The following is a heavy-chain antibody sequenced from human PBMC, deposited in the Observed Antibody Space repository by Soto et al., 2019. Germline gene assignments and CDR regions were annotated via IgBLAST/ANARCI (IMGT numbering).Heavy chain of an antibody. CDR2: ISAYNGNT. J-gene: IGHJ4*02. CDR1: GYTFTSYG. Sequence: ASVKVSCKASGYTFTSYGISWVRQAPGQGLEWMGWISAYNGNTNYAQKLQGRVTMTTDTSTSTAYMELRSLRSDDTAVYYCAREYLWQLLGRRATPIDFPGQGTLVTVS. V-gene: IGHV1-18*01. D-gene: IGHD6-19*01. CDR3: AREYLWQLLGRRATPIDF.